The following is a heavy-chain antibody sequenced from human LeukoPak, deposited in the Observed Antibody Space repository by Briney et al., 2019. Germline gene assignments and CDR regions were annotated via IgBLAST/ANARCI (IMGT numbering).Heavy chain of an antibody. CDR1: GGSISSSSYY. Sequence: SETLSLTCTVSGGSISSSSYYWGWIRQPPGKGLEWIGSIYYSGSTYYNPSLKSRVTISVDTSKNQFSLKLSSVTATDTAVYYCARSKGVLLWFGEFYIYWGQGTLVTVSS. CDR3: ARSKGVLLWFGEFYIY. V-gene: IGHV4-39*07. D-gene: IGHD3-10*01. CDR2: IYYSGST. J-gene: IGHJ4*02.